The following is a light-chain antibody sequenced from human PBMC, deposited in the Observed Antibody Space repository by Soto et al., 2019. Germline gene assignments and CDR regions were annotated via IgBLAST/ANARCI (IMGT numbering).Light chain of an antibody. CDR1: QSVSSY. Sequence: EIVLTQSPATLSLSPLERAPLSCGASQSVSSYLAWYQQKPGQAPRLLIYDASNRATGIPARFSGSGSGTDFTLTISSLEPEDFAVYYCQQRSNWPITFGQGTRLENK. J-gene: IGKJ5*01. CDR2: DAS. V-gene: IGKV3-11*01. CDR3: QQRSNWPIT.